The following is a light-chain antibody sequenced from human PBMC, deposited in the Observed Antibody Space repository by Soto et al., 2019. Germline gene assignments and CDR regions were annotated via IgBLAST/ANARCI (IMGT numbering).Light chain of an antibody. CDR2: YDD. J-gene: IGLJ2*01. Sequence: QSVLTQPPSVSEAPRQRVTISCSGSSSNIGNNAVNWYQQLPGKAPKLLIYYDDLLPSGVSDRFSGSKSGTSASRAISGLQSEDEAEYYCAAWDDSLNGVVFGGGTKLTVL. CDR1: SSNIGNNA. CDR3: AAWDDSLNGVV. V-gene: IGLV1-36*01.